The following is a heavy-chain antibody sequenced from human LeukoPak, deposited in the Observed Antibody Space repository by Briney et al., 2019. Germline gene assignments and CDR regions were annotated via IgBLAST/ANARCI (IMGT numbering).Heavy chain of an antibody. V-gene: IGHV3-21*01. CDR1: GFTFSSYS. CDR2: ISNTNSYI. CDR3: ARDYYDILTGLLYYFDY. Sequence: GGSLRLSCAASGFTFSSYSMNWVRQAPGKGLEWVSCISNTNSYIYYADSVKGRFTISRDNAKNSLYLQMNSLRAEDTAVYYCARDYYDILTGLLYYFDYWGQGTLVTVSS. D-gene: IGHD3-9*01. J-gene: IGHJ4*02.